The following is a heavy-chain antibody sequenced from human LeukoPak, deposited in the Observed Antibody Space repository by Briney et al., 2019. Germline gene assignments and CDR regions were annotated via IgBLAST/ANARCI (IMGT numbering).Heavy chain of an antibody. CDR3: ARGSPADAFDI. J-gene: IGHJ3*02. CDR2: IYHGGST. D-gene: IGHD2-15*01. Sequence: SETLSLTCNVSGGSISSGGYYWSWIQQPPGKGLEWIGYIYHGGSTYYNPSLKSRVTISVDTSKNQFSLKLSSVTAADTAVYYCARGSPADAFDIWGQGTMVTVSS. CDR1: GGSISSGGYY. V-gene: IGHV4-30-2*01.